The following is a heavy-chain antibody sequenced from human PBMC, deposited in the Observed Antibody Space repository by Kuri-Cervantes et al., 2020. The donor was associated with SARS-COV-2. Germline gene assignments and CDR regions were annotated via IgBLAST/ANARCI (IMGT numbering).Heavy chain of an antibody. CDR2: ISGSGDST. D-gene: IGHD1-14*01. V-gene: IGHV3-23*01. CDR1: GFTFSSYA. CDR3: AKGRIHHSDAFDI. J-gene: IGHJ3*02. Sequence: ETLSLTCAASGFTFSSYAMSWVRQAPGKGLEWVSAISGSGDSTYYADSVKDRFTISRDNSKNTLYLQMNSLRAEDTAVYYCAKGRIHHSDAFDIWGQGTMVTVSS.